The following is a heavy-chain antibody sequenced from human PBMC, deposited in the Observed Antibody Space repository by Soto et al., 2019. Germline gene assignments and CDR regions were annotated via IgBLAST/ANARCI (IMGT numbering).Heavy chain of an antibody. CDR2: IYYSGST. CDR1: GGSISSGGYY. Sequence: QVQLQESGPGLVKPSQTLSLTCTVSGGSISSGGYYWSWIRQHPGKGLEWIGYIYYSGSTYYNPSRKSRVTISVDTSKSQFSLKLSSVTAADTAVYYCARESMAVAGSVYYYYGMDVWGQGTTVTVSS. V-gene: IGHV4-31*03. J-gene: IGHJ6*02. CDR3: ARESMAVAGSVYYYYGMDV. D-gene: IGHD6-19*01.